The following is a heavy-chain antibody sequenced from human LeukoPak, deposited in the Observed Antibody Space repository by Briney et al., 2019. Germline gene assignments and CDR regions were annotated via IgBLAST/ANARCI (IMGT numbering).Heavy chain of an antibody. Sequence: PGGSLRLSCAASGFTFSNYNMNWVRQAPGKGLEWVAYISGGSSTIYYTDSVKGRFTISRDNAKNSLYLQMNSLRAEDPAAYYCASDDSSGYPFDYWGQGTLVTVSS. J-gene: IGHJ4*02. CDR3: ASDDSSGYPFDY. CDR2: ISGGSSTI. V-gene: IGHV3-48*01. CDR1: GFTFSNYN. D-gene: IGHD3-22*01.